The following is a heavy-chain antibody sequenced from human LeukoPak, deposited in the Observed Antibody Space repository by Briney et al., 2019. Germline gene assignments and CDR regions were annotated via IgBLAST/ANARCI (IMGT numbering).Heavy chain of an antibody. CDR2: IYPGDSDT. CDR3: ARLPVDTAMVTEYFFDY. Sequence: HGESLKISCKGSGYSFTSYWIGWVRQMPGKGLEWMGTIYPGDSDTRYSPSFQGQVTISADKSISTAYLQWSSLKASDTAMYYCARLPVDTAMVTEYFFDYWGQGTLVTVSS. CDR1: GYSFTSYW. J-gene: IGHJ4*02. V-gene: IGHV5-51*01. D-gene: IGHD5-18*01.